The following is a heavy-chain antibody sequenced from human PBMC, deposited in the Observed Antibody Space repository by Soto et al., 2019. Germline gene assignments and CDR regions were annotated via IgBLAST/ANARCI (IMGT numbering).Heavy chain of an antibody. CDR3: ARHQRDDASRKIDC. D-gene: IGHD3-16*01. Sequence: GESLKIYCQGSGYSFTSNRIGWLRRMPGNVLEWMGILNPADSDIKYSPSFQGQVTISADKSIGTAYLQWSSLKASDTAMYYCARHQRDDASRKIDCWGQGTLVTVSS. CDR2: LNPADSDI. V-gene: IGHV5-51*01. J-gene: IGHJ4*02. CDR1: GYSFTSNR.